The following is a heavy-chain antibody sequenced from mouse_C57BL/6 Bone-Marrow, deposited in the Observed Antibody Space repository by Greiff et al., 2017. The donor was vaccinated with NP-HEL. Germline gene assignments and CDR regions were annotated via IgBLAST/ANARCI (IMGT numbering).Heavy chain of an antibody. J-gene: IGHJ3*01. CDR3: ARGRRTPFAY. CDR1: GFTFSSYA. V-gene: IGHV5-4*03. CDR2: ISDGGSYT. Sequence: EVKLVESGGGLVKPGGSLKLSCAASGFTFSSYAMSWVRQTPEKRLEWVATISDGGSYTYYPDHVTGRFTISRDNAKNNLYLQMSHLKSEDTAMYYYARGRRTPFAYWGQGTLVTVSA.